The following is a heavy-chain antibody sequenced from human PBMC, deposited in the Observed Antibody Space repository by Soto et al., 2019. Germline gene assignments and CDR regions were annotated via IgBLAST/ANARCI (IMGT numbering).Heavy chain of an antibody. Sequence: GGSLRLSCAASGFSFSIYSMTWVRQAPGKGLEWVSSISGTSLSRYYADFVKGRCTISRDNYRNTLNLQMNSLRAEDNAIYYCARDSGYGSVNSVNHYLDFWGHGTLVTVSS. V-gene: IGHV3-23*01. CDR2: ISGTSLSR. CDR3: ARDSGYGSVNSVNHYLDF. J-gene: IGHJ4*01. CDR1: GFSFSIYS. D-gene: IGHD3-10*01.